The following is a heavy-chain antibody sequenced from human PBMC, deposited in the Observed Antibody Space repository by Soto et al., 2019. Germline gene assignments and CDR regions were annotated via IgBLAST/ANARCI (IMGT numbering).Heavy chain of an antibody. CDR2: IWSDASRE. CDR3: AGEPKGGAYDMDV. CDR1: RLTFSTYD. Sequence: QVQLVESGGGVVQPGTSLRLSCAASRLTFSTYDMHWVRQAPGKGLEWVALIWSDASREFYADSVKGRFSISRDNSKNTLFLQMNGLRAEDTAVYYCAGEPKGGAYDMDVWGQGPTVTVSS. D-gene: IGHD3-16*01. V-gene: IGHV3-33*01. J-gene: IGHJ6*02.